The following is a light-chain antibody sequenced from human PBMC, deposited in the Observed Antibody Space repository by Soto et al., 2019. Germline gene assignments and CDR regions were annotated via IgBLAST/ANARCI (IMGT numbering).Light chain of an antibody. CDR3: QQYGNAPIT. CDR2: GAY. CDR1: QSVSTN. Sequence: VLTQSPATLSVSPGERSTLSCRASQSVSTNLAWYQQRPGQAPRLIISGAYTRATGIPDRFSGSGSGTDFTLSFSRLEVEDFAVYHCQQYGNAPITFGQGTRLEIK. J-gene: IGKJ5*01. V-gene: IGKV3-20*01.